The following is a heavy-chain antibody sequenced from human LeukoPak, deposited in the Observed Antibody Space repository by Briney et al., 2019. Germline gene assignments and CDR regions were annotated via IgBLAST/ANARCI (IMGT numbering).Heavy chain of an antibody. CDR1: GGTFSSYA. Sequence: ASVKVSCKASGGTFSSYAISWVRQAPGQGLEWMGRIIPIFGTANYAQKFQGRVTITTDESTSTAYMELSSLRAEDTAVYYCARDLYCSSTSCYTRDRAFDIWGQGTMVTVSP. J-gene: IGHJ3*02. D-gene: IGHD2-2*02. CDR3: ARDLYCSSTSCYTRDRAFDI. CDR2: IIPIFGTA. V-gene: IGHV1-69*05.